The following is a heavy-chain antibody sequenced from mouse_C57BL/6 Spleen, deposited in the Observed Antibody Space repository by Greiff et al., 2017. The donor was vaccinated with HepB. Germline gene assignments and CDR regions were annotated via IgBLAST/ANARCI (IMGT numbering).Heavy chain of an antibody. CDR1: GFSLTSYG. Sequence: QVQLKESGPGLVQPSQSLSITCTVSGFSLTSYGVHWVRQSPGKGLEWLGVIWSGGSTDYNAAFISRLSISKDNSKSQVFFKMNSLQADDTAIYYCAREMVTHFDYWGQGTTLTVSS. CDR2: IWSGGST. D-gene: IGHD2-3*01. V-gene: IGHV2-2*01. CDR3: AREMVTHFDY. J-gene: IGHJ2*01.